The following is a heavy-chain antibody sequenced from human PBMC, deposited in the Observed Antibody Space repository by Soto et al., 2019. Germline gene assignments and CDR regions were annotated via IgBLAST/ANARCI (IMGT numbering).Heavy chain of an antibody. Sequence: QVQLVKSGAEVKKPGSSVKVFCKASGGTFRNYTISWVRQAPGQGLEWMGGIIPVFGTTDYEQKFQGRVTITADGSTSTAYMKLSSLRSADTAVYYCARSSPYIVVRKPTGNQDYYGMDVWGQGTTVTVSS. V-gene: IGHV1-69*01. D-gene: IGHD2-2*01. J-gene: IGHJ6*02. CDR3: ARSSPYIVVRKPTGNQDYYGMDV. CDR1: GGTFRNYT. CDR2: IIPVFGTT.